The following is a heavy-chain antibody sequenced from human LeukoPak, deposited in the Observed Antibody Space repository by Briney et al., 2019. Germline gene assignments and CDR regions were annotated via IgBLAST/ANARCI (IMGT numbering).Heavy chain of an antibody. CDR3: ARKFVHYYDSSGIDGDAFDI. Sequence: SETLSLTCAVYGGSFSNYYWTWIRQPPGKGLDWIGEIDHSGSTNYNPSPKSRVTISVDTSKNQFSLILNSVTAADTAVYYCARKFVHYYDSSGIDGDAFDIWGQGTMVTVSS. D-gene: IGHD3-22*01. J-gene: IGHJ3*02. V-gene: IGHV4-34*01. CDR1: GGSFSNYY. CDR2: IDHSGST.